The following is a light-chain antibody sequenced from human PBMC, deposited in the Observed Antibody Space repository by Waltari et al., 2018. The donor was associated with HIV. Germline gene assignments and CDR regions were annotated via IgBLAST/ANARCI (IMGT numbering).Light chain of an antibody. CDR2: ATS. J-gene: IGLJ1*01. CDR3: QSFDSSLNAYV. Sequence: QSVLTQAPSVSGAPGQRVTISCTGSSSNIGANFDVHWYQLLPGSSPKLLLFATSNRPSGVPDRFSGSKSGTSASLAITGLHPEDEAEYYCQSFDSSLNAYVFGTGTTVIVL. V-gene: IGLV1-40*01. CDR1: SSNIGANFD.